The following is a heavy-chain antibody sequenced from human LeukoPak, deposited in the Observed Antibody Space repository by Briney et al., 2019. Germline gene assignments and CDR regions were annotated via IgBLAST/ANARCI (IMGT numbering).Heavy chain of an antibody. CDR3: AKARYSSGWYYFDY. J-gene: IGHJ4*02. V-gene: IGHV3-9*01. D-gene: IGHD6-19*01. CDR2: ISWNSGSI. Sequence: GGSLRLSCAASGFTFDDYAMHWVRQAPGKGLEWVSGISWNSGSIGYADSVKGRFTISRDNAKNSLYLQMNSLRAEDAALYYCAKARYSSGWYYFDYWGQGTLVTVSS. CDR1: GFTFDDYA.